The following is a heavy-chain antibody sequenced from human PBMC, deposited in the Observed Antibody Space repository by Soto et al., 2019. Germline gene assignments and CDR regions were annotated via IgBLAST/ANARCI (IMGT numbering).Heavy chain of an antibody. J-gene: IGHJ4*02. Sequence: SETLSLTCTVSGGSISSGGYYWSWIHQHPGKGLEWIGYIYYSGSTYYNPSLKSRVTISVDTSKNQFSLKLSSVTAADTAVYYCARSDGYSYGYSYHDYWGQGTLVTVSS. D-gene: IGHD5-18*01. CDR1: GGSISSGGYY. CDR3: ARSDGYSYGYSYHDY. CDR2: IYYSGST. V-gene: IGHV4-31*03.